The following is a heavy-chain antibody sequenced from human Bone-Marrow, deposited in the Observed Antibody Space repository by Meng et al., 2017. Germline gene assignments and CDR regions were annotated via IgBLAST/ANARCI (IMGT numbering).Heavy chain of an antibody. J-gene: IGHJ5*02. CDR3: ARTSGLGTFLPLDH. V-gene: IGHV3-74*01. CDR2: IKSDGSST. Sequence: GGSLRLSCAASGFTFSIYWMHWVRQAPGKGLVWVSRIKSDGSSTNYADSVKGRFTISRDNAKNTLYLQMNSLIAEDTAVYYCARTSGLGTFLPLDHWGQGTLVTVSS. CDR1: GFTFSIYW. D-gene: IGHD7-27*01.